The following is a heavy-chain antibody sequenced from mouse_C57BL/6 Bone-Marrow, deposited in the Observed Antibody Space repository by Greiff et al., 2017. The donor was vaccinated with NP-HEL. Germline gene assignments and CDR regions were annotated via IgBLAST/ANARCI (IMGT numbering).Heavy chain of an antibody. CDR3: ARDARTTPFAY. V-gene: IGHV7-1*01. J-gene: IGHJ3*01. D-gene: IGHD1-1*01. Sequence: EVKVVESGGGLVQSGRSLRLSCATSGFTFSDFYMAWVRQAPGKGLEWIAASRNKANDYTTEYSASVPGRCIVSRDTSQSILYLQMNALRAEYTAIYYYARDARTTPFAYWGQGTLVTVSA. CDR1: GFTFSDFY. CDR2: SRNKANDYTT.